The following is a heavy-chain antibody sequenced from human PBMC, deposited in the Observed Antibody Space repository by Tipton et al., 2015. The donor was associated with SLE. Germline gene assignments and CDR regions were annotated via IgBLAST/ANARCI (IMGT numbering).Heavy chain of an antibody. Sequence: SLRLSCAASGFTFSSSVMSWVRQAPGKGLEWVSAISGSGGSTYYADSVKGRFTISRDNSKNTLYLQMNSLRAEDTAVYYCASRSAVYWYFDLWGRGTLVTVSS. V-gene: IGHV3-23*01. CDR3: ASRSAVYWYFDL. J-gene: IGHJ2*01. CDR1: GFTFSSSV. D-gene: IGHD6-19*01. CDR2: ISGSGGST.